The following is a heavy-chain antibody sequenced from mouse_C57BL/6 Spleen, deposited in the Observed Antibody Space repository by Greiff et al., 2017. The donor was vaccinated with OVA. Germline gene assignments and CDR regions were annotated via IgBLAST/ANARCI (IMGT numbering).Heavy chain of an antibody. D-gene: IGHD2-3*01. CDR1: GYTFTSYW. CDR3: APRWLLRGFAY. J-gene: IGHJ3*01. Sequence: QVQLKQPGAELVKPGASVKLSCKASGYTFTSYWMQWVKQRPGQGLEWIGEIDPSDSYTNYNQKFKGKATLTVDKSSSTAYMQLSSLTSVDSAVYYCAPRWLLRGFAYWGQGTLVTVSA. V-gene: IGHV1-50*01. CDR2: IDPSDSYT.